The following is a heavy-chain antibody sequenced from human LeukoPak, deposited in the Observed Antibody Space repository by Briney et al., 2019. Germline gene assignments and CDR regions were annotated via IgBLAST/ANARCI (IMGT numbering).Heavy chain of an antibody. CDR2: SGGSGGST. Sequence: PGGSLRLSCAASKFIFSRYAVSWVRQAPGKGLEWVSASGGSGGSTYYADSVKGRFTISRDSSKNTLYLQINSLRAEDTAVYYCARDRRIQLWLPDVFDIWGQGTMVTVSS. V-gene: IGHV3-23*01. CDR3: ARDRRIQLWLPDVFDI. CDR1: KFIFSRYA. J-gene: IGHJ3*02. D-gene: IGHD5-18*01.